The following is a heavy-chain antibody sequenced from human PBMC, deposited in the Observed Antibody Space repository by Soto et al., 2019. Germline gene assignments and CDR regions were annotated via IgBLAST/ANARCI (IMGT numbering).Heavy chain of an antibody. J-gene: IGHJ4*02. CDR3: TRDYYESSGYYDY. D-gene: IGHD3-22*01. V-gene: IGHV4-61*01. CDR2: IYYSGST. Sequence: QVQLQESGPGLVKPSETLSLTCTVSGGSVSSGSYYWSWIRQPPGKGLEWLGYIYYSGSTNYNPPLTSRGTISVYTSKNQVSLKLRTVTAADPAVYYCTRDYYESSGYYDYWGQGNMVTVAS. CDR1: GGSVSSGSYY.